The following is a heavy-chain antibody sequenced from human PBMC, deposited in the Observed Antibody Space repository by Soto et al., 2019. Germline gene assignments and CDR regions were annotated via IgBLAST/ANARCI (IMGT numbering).Heavy chain of an antibody. CDR2: IIPILGIA. J-gene: IGHJ3*02. D-gene: IGHD2-15*01. Sequence: ASVKVSCKAAGGTFSSYTISWVRQAPGQGLEWMGRIIPILGIANYAQKFQGRVTITADKSTSTAYMELSSLRSEDTAVYYCARGKYQDIVVVVAATQRDALDIWGQGTMVTVSS. V-gene: IGHV1-69*02. CDR3: ARGKYQDIVVVVAATQRDALDI. CDR1: GGTFSSYT.